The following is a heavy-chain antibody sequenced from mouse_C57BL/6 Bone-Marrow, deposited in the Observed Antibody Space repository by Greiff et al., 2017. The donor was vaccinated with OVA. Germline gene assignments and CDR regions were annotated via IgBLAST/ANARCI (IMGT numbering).Heavy chain of an antibody. CDR3: ARRDYGSSLDY. CDR2: IYPGDGDT. D-gene: IGHD1-1*01. V-gene: IGHV1-82*01. Sequence: VQGVESGPELVKPGASVKISCKASGYAFSSSWMNWVKQRPGKGLEWIGRIYPGDGDTNYNGKFKGKATLTADKSSSTAYMQLSSLTSEDSAVYFCARRDYGSSLDYWGQGTTLTVSS. CDR1: GYAFSSSW. J-gene: IGHJ2*01.